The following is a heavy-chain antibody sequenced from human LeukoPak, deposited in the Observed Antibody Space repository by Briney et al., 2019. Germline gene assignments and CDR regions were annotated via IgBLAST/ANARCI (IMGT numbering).Heavy chain of an antibody. D-gene: IGHD3-22*01. Sequence: GASVKVSCKASGYTFTSYYMHWVRQAPGQGLEWMGIINPTGGSTSYAQKFQGRVTMTRDKSTSTVYMELSSLRSEDTAVYYCARELNYDSSGYYFDYWGQGTLVTVSS. CDR3: ARELNYDSSGYYFDY. CDR2: INPTGGST. J-gene: IGHJ4*02. CDR1: GYTFTSYY. V-gene: IGHV1-46*01.